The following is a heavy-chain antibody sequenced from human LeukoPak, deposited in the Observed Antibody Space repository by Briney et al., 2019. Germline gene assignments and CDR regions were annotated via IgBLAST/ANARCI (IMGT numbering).Heavy chain of an antibody. CDR2: ISAYNGNT. Sequence: ASVKVSCKASGGTFSSYAISWVRQAPGQGLEWMGWISAYNGNTNYAQKLQGRVTMTTDTSTSTAYMELRSLRSDDTAVYYCARDRPGYYDSSGYMDVWGKGTTVTVSS. J-gene: IGHJ6*03. CDR1: GGTFSSYA. CDR3: ARDRPGYYDSSGYMDV. V-gene: IGHV1-18*01. D-gene: IGHD3-22*01.